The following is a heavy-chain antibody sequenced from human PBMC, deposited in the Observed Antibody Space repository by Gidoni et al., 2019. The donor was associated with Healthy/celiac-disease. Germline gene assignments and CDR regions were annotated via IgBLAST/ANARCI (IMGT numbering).Heavy chain of an antibody. V-gene: IGHV3-48*03. J-gene: IGHJ6*03. D-gene: IGHD3-22*01. Sequence: EVQLVESGGGLVQPGGFLRLSCAAPGFTFSSYDMNWVRQAPGKGLECVSYISSSGSTIYYADSVKGRFTISRDNAKNSLYLQMNSLRAEDTAVYYCASYWYYYDSSGYYPAGDYYMDVWGKGTTVTVSS. CDR3: ASYWYYYDSSGYYPAGDYYMDV. CDR1: GFTFSSYD. CDR2: ISSSGSTI.